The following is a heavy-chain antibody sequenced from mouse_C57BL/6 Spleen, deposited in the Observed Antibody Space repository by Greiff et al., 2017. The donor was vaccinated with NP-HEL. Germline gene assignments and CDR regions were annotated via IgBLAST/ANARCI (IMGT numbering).Heavy chain of an antibody. J-gene: IGHJ3*01. CDR1: GFTFSDYG. Sequence: EVQGVESGGGLVKPGGSLKLSCAASGFTFSDYGMHWVRQAPEKGLEWVAYISSGSSTIYYADTVKGRFTISRDNAKNTLFLQMTSLRSEDTAMYYCARSHYYGSSPFADWGQGTLVTVSA. V-gene: IGHV5-17*01. CDR3: ARSHYYGSSPFAD. D-gene: IGHD1-1*01. CDR2: ISSGSSTI.